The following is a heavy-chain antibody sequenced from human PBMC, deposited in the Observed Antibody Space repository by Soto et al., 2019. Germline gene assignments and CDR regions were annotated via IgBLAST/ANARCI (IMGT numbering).Heavy chain of an antibody. Sequence: QVQLQQWGAGLLKPSETLSLTCAVYGGSFSGYYWSWIRQPPGKGLEWIGEINHSGSTNYNPSLKSRVTISVDTSKNQFSLKLSSVTAADTAVYYCARPRRNYYGSGSYPPGFDPWGQGTLVTVSS. V-gene: IGHV4-34*01. CDR1: GGSFSGYY. D-gene: IGHD3-10*01. CDR3: ARPRRNYYGSGSYPPGFDP. J-gene: IGHJ5*02. CDR2: INHSGST.